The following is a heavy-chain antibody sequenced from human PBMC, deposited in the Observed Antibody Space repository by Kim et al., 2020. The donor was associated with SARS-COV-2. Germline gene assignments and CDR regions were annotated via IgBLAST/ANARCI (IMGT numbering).Heavy chain of an antibody. Sequence: GGSLRLSCAASGFTFSSYGMHWVRQAPGKGLEWVAVIWYDGSNKYYADSVKGRFTISRDNSKNTLYLQMNSPRAEDTAVYYCAKDRLLAATGQYYFDYWGQGPLVPGSS. J-gene: IGHJ4*02. CDR3: AKDRLLAATGQYYFDY. D-gene: IGHD2-15*01. CDR1: GFTFSSYG. V-gene: IGHV3-33*06. CDR2: IWYDGSNK.